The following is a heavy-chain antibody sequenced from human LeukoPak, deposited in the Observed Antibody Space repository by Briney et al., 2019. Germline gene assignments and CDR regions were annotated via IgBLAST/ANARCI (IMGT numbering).Heavy chain of an antibody. J-gene: IGHJ6*03. Sequence: SQTLSLTCTVSGGSISSGDYYWSWIRQPPGKGLEWIGYIYYSGSTYYNPSLKSRVTISVDTSKNQFSLKLSSVTAADTDVYYCARETPPRGCSGGSCYSTDYYYYYMDVWGKGTTVTVSS. V-gene: IGHV4-30-4*08. CDR1: GGSISSGDYY. CDR2: IYYSGST. D-gene: IGHD2-15*01. CDR3: ARETPPRGCSGGSCYSTDYYYYYMDV.